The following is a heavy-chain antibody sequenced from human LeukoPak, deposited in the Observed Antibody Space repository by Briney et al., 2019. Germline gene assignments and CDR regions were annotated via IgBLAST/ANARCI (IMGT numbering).Heavy chain of an antibody. Sequence: GGSLGLSCAASGFTFSSYAMSWVRQAPGKGLEWVSAISGSGGSTYYADPVKGRFTISRDNSKNTLYLQMNSLRAEDTAVYYCAKASSSWYYEYFQHRGQGTLVTVSS. CDR3: AKASSSWYYEYFQH. V-gene: IGHV3-23*01. CDR2: ISGSGGST. J-gene: IGHJ1*01. D-gene: IGHD6-13*01. CDR1: GFTFSSYA.